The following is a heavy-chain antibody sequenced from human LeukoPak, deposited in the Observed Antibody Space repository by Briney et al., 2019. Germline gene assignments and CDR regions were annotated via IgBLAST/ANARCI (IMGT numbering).Heavy chain of an antibody. V-gene: IGHV3-30*03. D-gene: IGHD6-25*01. CDR2: ISYDGSNK. CDR3: ARDSSAGSSGF. CDR1: GFTFSSYG. Sequence: GGSLRLSCAASGFTFSSYGMHWVRQAPGKGLEWVAVISYDGSNKYYADSVKGRFTISRDNSKNTLYLQMNSLRVEDTAVYYCARDSSAGSSGFWGQGTPVTVSS. J-gene: IGHJ4*02.